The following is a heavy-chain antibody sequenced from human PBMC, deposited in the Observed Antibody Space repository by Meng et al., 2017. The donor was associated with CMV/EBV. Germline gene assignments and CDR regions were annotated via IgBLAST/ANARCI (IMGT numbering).Heavy chain of an antibody. V-gene: IGHV2-5*02. D-gene: IGHD5-18*01. J-gene: IGHJ4*02. Sequence: QLPLRESGPTPVKPTPTLTLICTFSGCSLSTCGVGVGWIRQPPGKALEWLALIYWDDDKRYSPSLKSRLTNTKDTSKNQVVLTMTNMDPVDTATYYCAHLDTAKLHFDYWGQGTLVTVSS. CDR3: AHLDTAKLHFDY. CDR2: IYWDDDK. CDR1: GCSLSTCGVG.